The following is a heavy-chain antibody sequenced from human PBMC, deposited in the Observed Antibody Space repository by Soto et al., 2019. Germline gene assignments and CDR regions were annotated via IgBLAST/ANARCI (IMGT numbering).Heavy chain of an antibody. CDR3: ARVTFGEFDP. CDR2: IYYSGST. J-gene: IGHJ5*02. Sequence: QVQLQESGPGLVKPSQTLSLTCTVSGGSISSGGYYWSWIRQHPGKGLEWIGYIYYSGSTYYNPSLKSRFNISVDPSKNQFSLKVSSVTAADTAVYYCARVTFGEFDPWGQGTLVTVSS. V-gene: IGHV4-31*03. D-gene: IGHD3-16*01. CDR1: GGSISSGGYY.